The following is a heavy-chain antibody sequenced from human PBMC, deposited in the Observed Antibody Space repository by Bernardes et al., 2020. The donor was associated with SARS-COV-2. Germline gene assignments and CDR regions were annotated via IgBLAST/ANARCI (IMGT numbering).Heavy chain of an antibody. Sequence: GGSLRLSCAASGFTFSSYCMSWVRQAPDGKGLEWVANIKQDGSEIYYVDSVKGRFTISRDNAKKSLYLQMNSLRAEDTAVYYCARDRAWGGPHGMDVWGQGTTVTVSS. D-gene: IGHD3-16*01. J-gene: IGHJ6*02. CDR3: ARDRAWGGPHGMDV. CDR2: IKQDGSEI. CDR1: GFTFSSYC. V-gene: IGHV3-7*01.